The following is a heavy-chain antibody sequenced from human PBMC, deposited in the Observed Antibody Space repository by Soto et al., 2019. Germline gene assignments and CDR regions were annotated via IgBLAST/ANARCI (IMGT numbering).Heavy chain of an antibody. Sequence: PSETLSLTCNTSGGSIASSDFKWVWLRQPPGEGLEWIGFLSFSGRTNYNSSLRSRVTISADTSKTLFFLHLATVTAADTAVYYCARDHCNMGICDQRYFDPWGPGSLVTVSS. CDR3: ARDHCNMGICDQRYFDP. CDR2: LSFSGRT. D-gene: IGHD2-15*01. CDR1: GGSIASSDFK. V-gene: IGHV4-30-4*08. J-gene: IGHJ5*02.